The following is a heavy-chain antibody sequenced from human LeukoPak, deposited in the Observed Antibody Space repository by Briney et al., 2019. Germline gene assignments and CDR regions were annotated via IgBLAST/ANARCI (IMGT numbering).Heavy chain of an antibody. J-gene: IGHJ6*02. D-gene: IGHD3-22*01. CDR1: GFTFDDYA. Sequence: GGSLRLSCKVSGFTFDDYAMHRVRHTPGKGLEWVSGITWNRDNIGYGDSVKGRFTISRDNVKNVLYLQMNSLRPEDTALYYCAKDLSSAITSALVLDVWGQGTTVIVS. CDR3: AKDLSSAITSALVLDV. V-gene: IGHV3-9*01. CDR2: ITWNRDNI.